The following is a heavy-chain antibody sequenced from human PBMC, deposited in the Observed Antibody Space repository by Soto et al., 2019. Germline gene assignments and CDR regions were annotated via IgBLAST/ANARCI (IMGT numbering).Heavy chain of an antibody. CDR1: GGSFSGYY. V-gene: IGHV4-34*01. J-gene: IGHJ6*02. Sequence: QVQLQQWGAGLLKPSETLSLTCAVYGGSFSGYYWSWIRQPPGKGLGWIGEINHSGSTNYNPSLKSRVTIXXDXSXXQFSLKLSSVTAADTAVYYCARSNYGSGSYYGMDVWGQGTTVTVSS. D-gene: IGHD3-10*01. CDR2: INHSGST. CDR3: ARSNYGSGSYYGMDV.